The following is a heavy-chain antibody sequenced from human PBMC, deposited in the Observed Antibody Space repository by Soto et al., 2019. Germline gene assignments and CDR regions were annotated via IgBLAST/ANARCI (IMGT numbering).Heavy chain of an antibody. CDR1: GGTFSSYA. J-gene: IGHJ4*02. CDR3: AREGVPIAAAGTFYDY. Sequence: ASVKVSCKASGGTFSSYAISWVRQAPGQGLEWMGWINSNSGDTKYAQKFQGWVTMTRDTSISTAYMELSRLTSDDTAVYYCAREGVPIAAAGTFYDYWGQGALVTVSS. CDR2: INSNSGDT. V-gene: IGHV1-2*04. D-gene: IGHD6-13*01.